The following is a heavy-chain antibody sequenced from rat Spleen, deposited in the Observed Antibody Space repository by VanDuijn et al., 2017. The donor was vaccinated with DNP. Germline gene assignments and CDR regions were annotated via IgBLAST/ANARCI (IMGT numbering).Heavy chain of an antibody. CDR3: VRWVRALDY. J-gene: IGHJ2*01. Sequence: EVQLQESGPGLVKPSQSLSLTCSVTGFSITSYYWGWIRQFPGNKMEWVGHISYSGSTSYNPSLKSRIFITRDTSKNQFFLQLNSVITEDTATYYCVRWVRALDYWGQGVMVTVSS. V-gene: IGHV3-1*01. D-gene: IGHD4-1*01. CDR1: GFSITSYY. CDR2: ISYSGST.